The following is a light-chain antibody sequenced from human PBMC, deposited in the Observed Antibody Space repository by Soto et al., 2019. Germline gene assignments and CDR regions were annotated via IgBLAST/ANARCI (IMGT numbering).Light chain of an antibody. V-gene: IGKV1-13*02. CDR2: DAS. CDR1: QGITNA. J-gene: IGKJ4*01. Sequence: AIPLTQSPSSLSASVGDRVTITCRASQGITNALAWYQQKPGKAPKLLIYDASSLESGVPSRFSGSGSGTDFTLTISSLQPEDFATYYCQQFNTTLTFGGGTKVEIK. CDR3: QQFNTTLT.